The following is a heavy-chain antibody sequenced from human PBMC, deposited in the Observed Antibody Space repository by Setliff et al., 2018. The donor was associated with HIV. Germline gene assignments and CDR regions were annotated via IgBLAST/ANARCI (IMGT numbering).Heavy chain of an antibody. Sequence: LSLTCTVSGGSISSYYWSWIRQPPGKGLEWIGYIYYSGSTNYNPSLESRVTISVDTSKNQFSLKLSSVIAADTAVYYCARIFGDQGYYYGMDVWGQGTTVTVSS. J-gene: IGHJ6*02. CDR2: IYYSGST. CDR1: GGSISSYY. CDR3: ARIFGDQGYYYGMDV. D-gene: IGHD3-3*01. V-gene: IGHV4-59*01.